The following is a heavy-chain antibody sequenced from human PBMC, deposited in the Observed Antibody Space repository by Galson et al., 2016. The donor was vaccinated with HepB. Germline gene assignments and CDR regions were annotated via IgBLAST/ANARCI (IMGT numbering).Heavy chain of an antibody. V-gene: IGHV3-48*02. D-gene: IGHD3-22*01. J-gene: IGHJ6*03. Sequence: YADSVKGRFTISRDNAMNSLYLQMNSLRDEDTAVYYCARVRNYHDSSGSDYYYYMDVWGKGTTVTVSS. CDR3: ARVRNYHDSSGSDYYYYMDV.